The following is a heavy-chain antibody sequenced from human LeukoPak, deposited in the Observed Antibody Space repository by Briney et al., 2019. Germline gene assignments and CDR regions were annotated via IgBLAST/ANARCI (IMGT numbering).Heavy chain of an antibody. CDR1: GGTFSSYA. Sequence: GASVKVSCKASGGTFSSYAISWVRQAPGQGLEWRGRIIPIFGTANYAQKFQGRVTITTDESTSTAYMELSSLRSEDTAVYYCARAGYCSGGSCYYTDYWGQGTLVTVSS. CDR3: ARAGYCSGGSCYYTDY. D-gene: IGHD2-15*01. J-gene: IGHJ4*02. CDR2: IIPIFGTA. V-gene: IGHV1-69*05.